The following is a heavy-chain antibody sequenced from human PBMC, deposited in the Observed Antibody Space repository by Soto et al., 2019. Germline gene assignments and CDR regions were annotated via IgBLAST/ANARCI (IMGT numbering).Heavy chain of an antibody. CDR2: IYYNGNT. Sequence: SETLSLTCNDTGGSVSSRRYFWSWIRQTPGKTQEWIGHIYYNGNTNYNPSLKSRVTVSVDTSRDQFSLKLSSVTAADTAVYHCATIPLWLGDLYFDNWGQGTLVTVSS. J-gene: IGHJ4*02. V-gene: IGHV4-61*01. CDR3: ATIPLWLGDLYFDN. CDR1: GGSVSSRRYF. D-gene: IGHD3-10*01.